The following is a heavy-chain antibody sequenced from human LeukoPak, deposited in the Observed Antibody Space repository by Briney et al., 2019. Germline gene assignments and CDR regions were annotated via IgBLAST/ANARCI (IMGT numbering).Heavy chain of an antibody. CDR1: GGSISSYY. J-gene: IGHJ4*02. Sequence: SETLSLTCTVSGGSISSYYWICIRQPPGKGLEWIGYIYYSGSTNYNPSLKSRVTISVDTSKNQFSLKLSSVTAADTAVYYCARHAATYYYDSSGYSVSYYFDYWGQGTLVTVSS. CDR2: IYYSGST. D-gene: IGHD3-22*01. V-gene: IGHV4-59*08. CDR3: ARHAATYYYDSSGYSVSYYFDY.